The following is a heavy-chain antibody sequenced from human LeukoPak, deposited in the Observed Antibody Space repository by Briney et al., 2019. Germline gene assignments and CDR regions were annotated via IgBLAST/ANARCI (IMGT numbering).Heavy chain of an antibody. V-gene: IGHV1-46*01. CDR1: GSTFTSYY. CDR2: INPSGGST. Sequence: ASVKVSCKASGSTFTSYYMHWVRQAPGQGLEWMGIINPSGGSTSYAQKFQGRVTMTRDTSTSTVYMELSSLRSEDTAVYYCARPEVVGATSLWFDPWGQGTLVTVSS. D-gene: IGHD1-26*01. J-gene: IGHJ5*02. CDR3: ARPEVVGATSLWFDP.